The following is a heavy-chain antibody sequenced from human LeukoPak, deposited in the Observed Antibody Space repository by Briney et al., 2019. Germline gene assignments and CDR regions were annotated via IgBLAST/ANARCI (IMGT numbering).Heavy chain of an antibody. Sequence: GASVKVSCKASGGTFISNAITWVRQAAGQGLEWMGRIIPIFGITDYAQKFQGRVTITADKSTSTAYMEFSSLRSEDTAVNYCASGRMTTETTYCFDPWGQGTLITVSS. V-gene: IGHV1-69*04. D-gene: IGHD4-11*01. CDR3: ASGRMTTETTYCFDP. CDR1: GGTFISNA. J-gene: IGHJ5*02. CDR2: IIPIFGIT.